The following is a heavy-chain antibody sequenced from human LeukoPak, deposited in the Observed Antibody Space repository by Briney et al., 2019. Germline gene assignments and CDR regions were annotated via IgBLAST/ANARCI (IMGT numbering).Heavy chain of an antibody. CDR1: GFAFSSYE. Sequence: GGSLRLSCAASGFAFSSYEMNWVRQAPGKGLEWVSSISSGAATIYYADSVKGRFTISRDNAKNSLYLQMNSLRAADTAVYYCARVGVLSSSWLLYWGQGTLVTVSS. J-gene: IGHJ4*02. CDR3: ARVGVLSSSWLLY. V-gene: IGHV3-48*03. CDR2: ISSGAATI. D-gene: IGHD6-13*01.